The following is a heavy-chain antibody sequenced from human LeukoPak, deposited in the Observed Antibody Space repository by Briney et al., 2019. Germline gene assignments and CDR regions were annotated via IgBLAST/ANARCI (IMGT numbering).Heavy chain of an antibody. CDR2: ISSCSSTI. D-gene: IGHD1-26*01. J-gene: IGHJ4*02. Sequence: GGSLRLSCAASGFTFSSYSMNWVRQAPGKGLELVSFISSCSSTIYYADSVKGRFTISRDNAKNSLYLQMNSLRAEDTAVYYCARDRVGSYSAIDYWGQGTLVTVSS. CDR1: GFTFSSYS. V-gene: IGHV3-48*04. CDR3: ARDRVGSYSAIDY.